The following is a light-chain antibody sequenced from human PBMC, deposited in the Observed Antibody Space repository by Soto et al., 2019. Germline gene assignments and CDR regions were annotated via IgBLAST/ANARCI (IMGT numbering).Light chain of an antibody. CDR2: GAS. CDR3: PQYGSSGT. Sequence: IVLTHAPASLWFSPGEMATLSGRAGHSVSSYLAWYQQEPFQAPSLLIYGASSRATGIPDRLSGSGSGTAFTLPLSSLEPEDFAVYYCPQYGSSGTFGQGTKLDIK. J-gene: IGKJ1*01. V-gene: IGKV3-20*01. CDR1: HSVSSY.